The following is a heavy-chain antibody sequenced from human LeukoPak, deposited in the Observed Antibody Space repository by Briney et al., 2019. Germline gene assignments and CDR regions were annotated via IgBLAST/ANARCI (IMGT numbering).Heavy chain of an antibody. D-gene: IGHD4-17*01. CDR2: INPSGGST. CDR1: GYTFTSYY. J-gene: IGHJ4*02. V-gene: IGHV1-46*01. Sequence: ASVKVSCKASGYTFTSYYMHWVRQAPGQGLEWMGIINPSGGSTSYAQKFQGRVTMTRDTSTSTVYMELSSLRSDDTAVYYCARDGWLYGDIRPIYFDYWGQGTLVTVSS. CDR3: ARDGWLYGDIRPIYFDY.